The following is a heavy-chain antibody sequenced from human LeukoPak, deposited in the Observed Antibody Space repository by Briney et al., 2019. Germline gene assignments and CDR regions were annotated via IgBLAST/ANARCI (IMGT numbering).Heavy chain of an antibody. V-gene: IGHV4-39*07. J-gene: IGHJ2*01. Sequence: SETLSLTCTVSGGSISGSDYYWGWIRQPPGKGLECIGTMYYSGTTYYNPSLKSRVTISVDTSKNQFSLKLSSVTAADTAVYYCARDLDAAGPYWYFDLWGRGTLVTVSS. D-gene: IGHD6-13*01. CDR2: MYYSGTT. CDR1: GGSISGSDYY. CDR3: ARDLDAAGPYWYFDL.